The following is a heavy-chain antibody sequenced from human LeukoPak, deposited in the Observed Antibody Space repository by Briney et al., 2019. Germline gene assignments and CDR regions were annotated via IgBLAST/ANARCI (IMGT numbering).Heavy chain of an antibody. D-gene: IGHD6-13*01. CDR2: IYYSGST. Sequence: SETLSLTCTVSGGSISSYYWSWIRQPPGEGLEWIGYIYYSGSTNHNPSLKSRVTISVDTSKNQFSLKLSSVTAADTAVYYCARESSFPPLYFDYWGQGSLVAVSS. J-gene: IGHJ4*02. V-gene: IGHV4-59*01. CDR3: ARESSFPPLYFDY. CDR1: GGSISSYY.